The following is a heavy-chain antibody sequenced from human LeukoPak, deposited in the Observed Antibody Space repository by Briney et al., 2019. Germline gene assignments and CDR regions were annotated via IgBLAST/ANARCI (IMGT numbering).Heavy chain of an antibody. J-gene: IGHJ4*02. CDR2: ISYDGSNK. CDR3: ARAVVAATGDLLDY. V-gene: IGHV3-30*04. CDR1: GFTFSSYA. D-gene: IGHD2-15*01. Sequence: GGSLRLSCAASGFTFSSYAMHWVRQAPGKGLEWVAVISYDGSNKYYADSVKGRFTISRDNSKNTLYLQMNSLRAEDTAVYYCARAVVAATGDLLDYWGQGTLVTVSS.